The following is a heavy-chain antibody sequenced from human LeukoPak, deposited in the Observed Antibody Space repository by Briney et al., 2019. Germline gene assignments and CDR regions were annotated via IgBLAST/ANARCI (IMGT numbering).Heavy chain of an antibody. CDR1: GFTFSNAW. V-gene: IGHV3-15*01. Sequence: GGSLRLSCAASGFTFSNAWMSWVRQAPGKGLEWVGRIKSKTDGGTTDYAAPVKGRFTISRDDSKNTLYLQMNSLKTEDTAVYYCTTVLRVATITESTRRDYWGQGTLVTVSS. J-gene: IGHJ4*02. CDR2: IKSKTDGGTT. CDR3: TTVLRVATITESTRRDY. D-gene: IGHD5-12*01.